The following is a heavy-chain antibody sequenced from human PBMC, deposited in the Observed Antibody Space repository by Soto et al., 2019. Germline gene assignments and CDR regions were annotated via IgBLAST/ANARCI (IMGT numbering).Heavy chain of an antibody. CDR2: INPDTGGT. D-gene: IGHD1-1*01. CDR1: GYSFTGYY. J-gene: IGHJ4*02. Sequence: QVQLAQSGAEVKKPGASVKVSCKASGYSFTGYYIHWVRQAPGQGLEWMGWINPDTGGTNYAQKFRDWVSMTRDTSLSTAYMELSRLTSDDTAIYYCARDYNWALSYWGQGTLVTVSS. V-gene: IGHV1-2*04. CDR3: ARDYNWALSY.